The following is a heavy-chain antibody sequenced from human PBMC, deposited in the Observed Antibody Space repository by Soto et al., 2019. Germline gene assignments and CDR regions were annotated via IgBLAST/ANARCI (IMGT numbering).Heavy chain of an antibody. V-gene: IGHV3-23*01. J-gene: IGHJ3*02. D-gene: IGHD6-6*01. Sequence: PXGSLRLSCAASGFAFSSHPMSWVRQAPERGLEWVSVISDSGGLTYNADSVKGRFTISRDNSKNTLYLQMNSLRAEDTALYYCARRAFGSSRSFDIWGQGTMVTVSS. CDR2: ISDSGGLT. CDR1: GFAFSSHP. CDR3: ARRAFGSSRSFDI.